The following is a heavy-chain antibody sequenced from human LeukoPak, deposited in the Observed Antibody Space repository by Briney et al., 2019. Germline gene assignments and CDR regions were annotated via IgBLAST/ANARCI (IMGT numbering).Heavy chain of an antibody. CDR3: ARDQDILTGFDAFDI. CDR2: MNPNSGNT. D-gene: IGHD3-9*01. Sequence: ASVKVSCKASGYTFTSYDINWVRQATGQGLEWMGWMNPNSGNTGYAQKFQGRVTMTTDTSTSTAYMELRSLRSDDTAVYYCARDQDILTGFDAFDIWGQGTMVTVSS. J-gene: IGHJ3*02. CDR1: GYTFTSYD. V-gene: IGHV1-8*01.